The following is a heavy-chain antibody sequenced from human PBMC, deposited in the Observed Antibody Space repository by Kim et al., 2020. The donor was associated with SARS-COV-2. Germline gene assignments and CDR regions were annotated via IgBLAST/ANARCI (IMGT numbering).Heavy chain of an antibody. CDR2: IYYSGST. CDR3: ARDGGSGWYGGVYYYYGMDV. Sequence: SETLSLTCTVSGGSISSYYWSWIRQPPGKGLEWIGYIYYSGSTNYNPSLKSRVTISVDTSKNQFALKLSSVTAADTAVYYCARDGGSGWYGGVYYYYGMDVWGQGTTVTVSS. CDR1: GGSISSYY. D-gene: IGHD6-19*01. V-gene: IGHV4-59*13. J-gene: IGHJ6*02.